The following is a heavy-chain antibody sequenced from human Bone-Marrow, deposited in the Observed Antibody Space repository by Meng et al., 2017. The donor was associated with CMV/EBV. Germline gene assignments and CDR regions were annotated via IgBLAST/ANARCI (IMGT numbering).Heavy chain of an antibody. Sequence: GGSLRLSCAASGFTVSSNYMSWVRQAPGKGLEWVSVIYSGGSTYYADSVKGRFTISRDNSKNTLYLQMNSLRAEDTAVYYCARDLPTYYDFWSGYYGNYYYGMDVCGQGATVTVSS. J-gene: IGHJ6*02. V-gene: IGHV3-53*01. D-gene: IGHD3-3*01. CDR2: IYSGGST. CDR3: ARDLPTYYDFWSGYYGNYYYGMDV. CDR1: GFTVSSNY.